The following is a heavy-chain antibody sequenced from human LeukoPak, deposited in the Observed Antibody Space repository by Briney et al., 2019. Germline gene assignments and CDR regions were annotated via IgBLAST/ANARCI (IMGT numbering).Heavy chain of an antibody. Sequence: GRSLRLSCAASGFTFSSYSMNWVRQAPGKGLEWVSSISSSSSYIYYADSVKGRFTISRDNAKNSLYLQMNSLRAEDTAVYYCARYSSLVRQSGGVWGQGTTVTVSS. D-gene: IGHD3-10*01. CDR3: ARYSSLVRQSGGV. V-gene: IGHV3-21*01. J-gene: IGHJ6*02. CDR1: GFTFSSYS. CDR2: ISSSSSYI.